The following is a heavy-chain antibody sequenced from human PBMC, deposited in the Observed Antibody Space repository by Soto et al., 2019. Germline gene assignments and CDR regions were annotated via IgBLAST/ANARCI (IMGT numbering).Heavy chain of an antibody. CDR3: ATHHGDYVYFSLSYGMDV. Sequence: SETLSLTCTVSGGSITSSSFCWGWIRQPPGKGLGWIGSTYYTGSTYYNPSLKSRVTISVATSKNQFSLMMSSVTAADAAVYYCATHHGDYVYFSLSYGMDVWGQGTTVTVSS. CDR2: TYYTGST. J-gene: IGHJ6*02. V-gene: IGHV4-39*01. CDR1: GGSITSSSFC. D-gene: IGHD4-17*01.